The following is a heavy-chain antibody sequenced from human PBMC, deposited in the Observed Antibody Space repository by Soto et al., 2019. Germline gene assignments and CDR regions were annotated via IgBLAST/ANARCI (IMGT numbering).Heavy chain of an antibody. CDR3: GRGSAPTIEQWLVGYFDY. J-gene: IGHJ4*02. V-gene: IGHV1-3*01. CDR2: INAGNGNT. Sequence: QVQLVQSGAEVKKPGASVKVSCKASGYTFTSYAMHWVRQAPGQRLEWMGWINAGNGNTKYSQKFQGRVTITRDTSASTAYMELSSLRSEDTAVYYCGRGSAPTIEQWLVGYFDYWGQGTLVTVSS. D-gene: IGHD6-19*01. CDR1: GYTFTSYA.